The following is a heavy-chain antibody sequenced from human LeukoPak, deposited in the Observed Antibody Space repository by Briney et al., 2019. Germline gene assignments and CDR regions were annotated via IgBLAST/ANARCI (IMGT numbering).Heavy chain of an antibody. Sequence: SQTLSLTCTVSGGSISSGTYYWTWIRQPAGKGLEWIGRIYNSGSTSYNPSLKSRVTISMDTSKNQFSLRLNSVTAADTAVYYCARGRDDDVWGSYPTCFDFWGQGTLVTVSS. CDR3: ARGRDDDVWGSYPTCFDF. CDR2: IYNSGST. J-gene: IGHJ4*02. V-gene: IGHV4-61*02. D-gene: IGHD3-16*02. CDR1: GGSISSGTYY.